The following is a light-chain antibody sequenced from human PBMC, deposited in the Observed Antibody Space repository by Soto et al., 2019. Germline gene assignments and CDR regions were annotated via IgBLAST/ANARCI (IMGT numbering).Light chain of an antibody. CDR3: MQGSHWPPT. J-gene: IGKJ2*01. CDR1: QSLVFSDGNTY. CDR2: KVS. V-gene: IGKV2-30*01. Sequence: DVVMTQSALSLPVTLGQPASICCISRQSLVFSDGNTYLNWFLQRPGQSPRRLIYKVSKRDSGVPDRFTGSGSDTDFTLKISRVEADDVGVYYCMQGSHWPPTFGQGTKREI.